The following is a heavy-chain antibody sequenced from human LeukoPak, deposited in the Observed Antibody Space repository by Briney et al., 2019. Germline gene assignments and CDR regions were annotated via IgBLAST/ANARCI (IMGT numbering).Heavy chain of an antibody. Sequence: GGSLRLSCAASGFTFGDTWMNWVRQVPGQGLEWVANIKQDGTEKFYVASVKGRFTISRDNGKSSLYLQMNSLRAEDTALYYCATSYDMGWLIGYWGQGTLVTVSS. CDR3: ATSYDMGWLIGY. D-gene: IGHD3-16*01. CDR1: GFTFGDTW. V-gene: IGHV3-7*03. CDR2: IKQDGTEK. J-gene: IGHJ4*02.